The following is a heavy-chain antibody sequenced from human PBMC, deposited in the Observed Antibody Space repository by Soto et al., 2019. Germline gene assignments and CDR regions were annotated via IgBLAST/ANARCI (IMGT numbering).Heavy chain of an antibody. CDR3: ARLAYAHYYYYGMDV. J-gene: IGHJ6*02. V-gene: IGHV4-34*01. CDR1: GGSFSGYY. CDR2: INHSGST. D-gene: IGHD4-17*01. Sequence: QVQLQQWGAGLLKPSETLSLTCAVYGGSFSGYYWSWIRQPPGKGLEWIGEINHSGSTNYNPSLKSRVTISVDTPKNQFSLKLSSVTAADTAVYYCARLAYAHYYYYGMDVWGQGTTVTVSS.